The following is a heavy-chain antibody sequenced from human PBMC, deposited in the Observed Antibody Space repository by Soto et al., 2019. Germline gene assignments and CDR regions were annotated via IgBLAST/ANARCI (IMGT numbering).Heavy chain of an antibody. J-gene: IGHJ4*02. Sequence: QVQLVESGGGVVQPGRSLRLSCAASGFTFSSNGMQWVRQAPGKGLEWVALIWYDGSNKEYADSVKGRITISRDNSKNALYLQMNSLRAEARGVYYCARDGVGTNFRWGQGTLVTVSS. CDR3: ARDGVGTNFR. CDR2: IWYDGSNK. CDR1: GFTFSSNG. D-gene: IGHD1-26*01. V-gene: IGHV3-33*01.